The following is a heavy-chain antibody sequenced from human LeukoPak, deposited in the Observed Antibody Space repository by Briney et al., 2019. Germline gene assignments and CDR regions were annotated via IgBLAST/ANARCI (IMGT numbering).Heavy chain of an antibody. CDR1: GGSISSSNHY. CDR3: ARLLYDRSGYYYFDY. Sequence: SETLSLTCTVSGGSISSSNHYWGWIRQPPGKGLEWIGSIYYSGSTYDNPSLKSRVTISVDTPKNQFSLKLRPVTAADTAIYYCARLLYDRSGYYYFDYWGQGTLVTVSS. J-gene: IGHJ4*02. D-gene: IGHD3-22*01. CDR2: IYYSGST. V-gene: IGHV4-39*01.